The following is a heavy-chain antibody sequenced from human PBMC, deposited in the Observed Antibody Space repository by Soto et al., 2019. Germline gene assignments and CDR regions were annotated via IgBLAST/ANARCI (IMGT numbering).Heavy chain of an antibody. CDR2: ISGSGGIT. D-gene: IGHD3-3*01. CDR3: AKGYYDFWSGYIN. J-gene: IGHJ4*02. CDR1: GFTFSNYA. V-gene: IGHV3-23*01. Sequence: EVQLLESGGGLVRPGGSLRLSCAASGFTFSNYAMRWVRQAPGKGLEWVSSISGSGGITYIADSVKGRFTISRDNSKNTLYLQMNSLRAEDTAVYYCAKGYYDFWSGYINWGQGTLVTVSS.